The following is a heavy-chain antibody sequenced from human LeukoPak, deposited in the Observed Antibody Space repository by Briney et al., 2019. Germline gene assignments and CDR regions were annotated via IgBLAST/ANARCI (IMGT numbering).Heavy chain of an antibody. Sequence: QSGGSLRLSCAASGISFSNSAMTWVRQAPGRGLEWVSSITDNGVTKSYADSVKGRFTITRDNAKNTLYLQMNSLRAEDTAVYYCAKDKSKVFGEAWYFDLWGRGTLVVVSS. D-gene: IGHD3-3*01. CDR1: GISFSNSA. CDR3: AKDKSKVFGEAWYFDL. CDR2: ITDNGVTK. V-gene: IGHV3-23*01. J-gene: IGHJ2*01.